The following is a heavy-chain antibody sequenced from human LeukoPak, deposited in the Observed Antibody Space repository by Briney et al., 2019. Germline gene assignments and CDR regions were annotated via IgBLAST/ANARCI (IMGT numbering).Heavy chain of an antibody. V-gene: IGHV1-69*01. CDR1: GGSFSSYA. CDR3: ASIRSGSYRNFDY. D-gene: IGHD1-26*01. Sequence: SVKVSCKASGGSFSSYAISWVRQAPGQGLEWMGGIIPIFGTANYAQKFQGRVTITADESTSTAYMELSSLRSEDTAVYYCASIRSGSYRNFDYWGQGTLVTVSS. J-gene: IGHJ4*02. CDR2: IIPIFGTA.